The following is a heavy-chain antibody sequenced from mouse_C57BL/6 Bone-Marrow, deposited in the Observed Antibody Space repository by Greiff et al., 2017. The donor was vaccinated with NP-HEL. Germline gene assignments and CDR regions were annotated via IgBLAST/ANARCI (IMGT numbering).Heavy chain of an antibody. CDR3: ARDYGSSYAY. D-gene: IGHD1-1*01. J-gene: IGHJ3*01. CDR1: GYTFTSYW. Sequence: QVQLQQPGAELVMPGASVKLSCKASGYTFTSYWMHWVKQRPGQGLEWIGEIYPRSGNTYYNEKFKGKATLTADKSSSTAYMELRSLTSEDSAVYFCARDYGSSYAYWGQGTLVTVSA. V-gene: IGHV1-81*01. CDR2: IYPRSGNT.